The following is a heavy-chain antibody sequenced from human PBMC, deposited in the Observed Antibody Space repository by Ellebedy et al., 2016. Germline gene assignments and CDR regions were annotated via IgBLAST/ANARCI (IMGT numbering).Heavy chain of an antibody. D-gene: IGHD4/OR15-4a*01. V-gene: IGHV3-23*01. CDR2: ISGSGGST. CDR3: ARLSAYYYMDV. Sequence: GESLKISXAASGFTFSSYAMHWARQAPGKGLEWVSAISGSGGSTYYADSVKGRFTISRDNSKNTLYLQMNSLRAEDTAVYYCARLSAYYYMDVWGKGTTVTVSS. J-gene: IGHJ6*03. CDR1: GFTFSSYA.